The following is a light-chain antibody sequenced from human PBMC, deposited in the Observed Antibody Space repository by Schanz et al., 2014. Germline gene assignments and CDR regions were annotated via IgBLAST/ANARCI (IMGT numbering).Light chain of an antibody. Sequence: QSALTQPASVSGSPGQSITISCTGTSSDLGGYNYVSWYQQYPGKAPKLIIYDVSNRPSGVSNRFSGSKSGNTASLTISGLQAEDEADYYCCSYAGSSPVVFGGGTKLTVL. J-gene: IGLJ2*01. CDR2: DVS. V-gene: IGLV2-14*01. CDR3: CSYAGSSPVV. CDR1: SSDLGGYNY.